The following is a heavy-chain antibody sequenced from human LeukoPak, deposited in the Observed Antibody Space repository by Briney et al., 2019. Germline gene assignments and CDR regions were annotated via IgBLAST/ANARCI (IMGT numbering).Heavy chain of an antibody. CDR1: GYTFTGYY. CDR3: ARGKLLWFGDDY. Sequence: ASVKVSCKASGYTFTGYYMHWVRQAPGQGLEWMGWINPNSGGTNYAQKFQGRVTMTRDTSISTAYMELSRLRSDDMGVYYCARGKLLWFGDDYWGQGNLVTVSS. D-gene: IGHD3-10*01. J-gene: IGHJ4*02. V-gene: IGHV1-2*02. CDR2: INPNSGGT.